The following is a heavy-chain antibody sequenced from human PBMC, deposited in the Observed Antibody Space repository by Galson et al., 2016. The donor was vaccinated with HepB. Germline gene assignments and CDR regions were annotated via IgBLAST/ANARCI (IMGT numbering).Heavy chain of an antibody. CDR1: GFTFNRYT. CDR2: ISSRSSYI. D-gene: IGHD6-19*01. V-gene: IGHV3-21*01. CDR3: ARAPIEVDGMRHYYYGMDV. Sequence: SLRLSCATSGFTFNRYTLNWVRQAPGTGLEWVAYISSRSSYISYADSVKGRFTISRDNAKKSLYLQMNSLRAEDTAVYYCARAPIEVDGMRHYYYGMDVWGQGTTVTVSS. J-gene: IGHJ6*02.